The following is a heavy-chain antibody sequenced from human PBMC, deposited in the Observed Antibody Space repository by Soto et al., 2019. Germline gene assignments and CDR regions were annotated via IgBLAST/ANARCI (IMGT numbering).Heavy chain of an antibody. CDR2: IHYSGST. V-gene: IGHV4-59*01. CDR3: ATNYDFWSGYYTFDY. CDR1: GGSIGGSY. Sequence: SETLSLTCTVSGGSIGGSYWSWIRQTPGKVLEWVGYIHYSGSTNYNPSLKSRVTMSVDSAKNQFSLQLSSVTAADTAVYYCATNYDFWSGYYTFDYWGQGTLVTVSS. D-gene: IGHD3-3*01. J-gene: IGHJ4*02.